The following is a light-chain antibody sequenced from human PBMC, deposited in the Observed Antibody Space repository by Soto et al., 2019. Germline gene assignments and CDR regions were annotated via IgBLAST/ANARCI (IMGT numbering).Light chain of an antibody. CDR3: QTYNSDPLT. CDR1: QDINNY. V-gene: IGKV1-27*01. Sequence: DIQMTQSPSSLSASVGDRVTITCRASQDINNYLALYQQKPGKVPKLLIYGASTLHSGVPSRFSGSGSGTDFTLTISRLQPGDVATYYCQTYNSDPLTFGGGTKVDLK. CDR2: GAS. J-gene: IGKJ4*01.